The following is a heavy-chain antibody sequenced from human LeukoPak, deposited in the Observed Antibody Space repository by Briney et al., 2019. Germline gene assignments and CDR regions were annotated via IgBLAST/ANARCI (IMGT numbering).Heavy chain of an antibody. CDR2: INPNSGGT. D-gene: IGHD3-16*01. CDR3: ARNDYVWGSFDY. CDR1: GYTFTGYY. V-gene: IGHV1-2*02. Sequence: ASVKVSCKASGYTFTGYYMHWVRQAPGQGLEWMGWINPNSGGTNCAQKFQGRVTMTRDTSISTAYMELSRLRSDDTAVYYCARNDYVWGSFDYWGQGTLVTVSS. J-gene: IGHJ4*02.